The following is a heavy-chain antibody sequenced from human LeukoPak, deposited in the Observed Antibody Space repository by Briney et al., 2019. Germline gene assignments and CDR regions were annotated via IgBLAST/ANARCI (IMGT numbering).Heavy chain of an antibody. D-gene: IGHD6-19*01. V-gene: IGHV1-8*03. CDR3: ARAPLKRSVAGTGVDY. Sequence: GASVKVSCKASGYTFTSYDINWVRQATGQGLEWMGWMNPNSGNTGYAQKFQGRVTITRNTSISTAYMELSSLRSEDTAVYYCARAPLKRSVAGTGVDYWGQGTLVTVSS. CDR1: GYTFTSYD. J-gene: IGHJ4*02. CDR2: MNPNSGNT.